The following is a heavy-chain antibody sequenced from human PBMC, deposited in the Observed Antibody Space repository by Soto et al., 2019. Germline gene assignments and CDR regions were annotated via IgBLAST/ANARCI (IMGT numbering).Heavy chain of an antibody. CDR3: ARDRDDYGSGNYYNRIDF. Sequence: QAQLVQSGAEVKKPGSSVKVSCKASGGIFSTYAISWLRQAPGQGLEWMGGIIPIFGTPNYAQRFQGRVTITAAESTTTSYMELSRLKSEYTAVYYGARDRDDYGSGNYYNRIDFWGQGTLVTVSS. CDR1: GGIFSTYA. V-gene: IGHV1-69*01. D-gene: IGHD3-10*01. J-gene: IGHJ4*02. CDR2: IIPIFGTP.